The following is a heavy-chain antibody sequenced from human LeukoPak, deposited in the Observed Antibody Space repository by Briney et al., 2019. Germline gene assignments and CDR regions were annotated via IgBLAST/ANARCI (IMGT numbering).Heavy chain of an antibody. CDR2: IYYSGST. CDR1: GGSISSGGYY. J-gene: IGHJ4*02. CDR3: ARAEHCSSPSCYPSKIHYFDY. D-gene: IGHD2-2*01. V-gene: IGHV4-31*03. Sequence: SQTLSLTCTVSGGSISSGGYYWSWIRQHPGKGLEWIGYIYYSGSTYYNPSLKSRVTISVDTSKNQFSLKLSSVTAADTAVYYCARAEHCSSPSCYPSKIHYFDYWGQGTLVTVSS.